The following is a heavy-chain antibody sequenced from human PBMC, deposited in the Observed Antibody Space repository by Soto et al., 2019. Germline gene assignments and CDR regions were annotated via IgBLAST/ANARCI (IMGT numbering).Heavy chain of an antibody. CDR1: VFGFSSHR. D-gene: IGHD6-19*01. V-gene: IGHV3-21*06. CDR3: ERERGEYDSGWYIDR. J-gene: IGHJ5*02. CDR2: ISSRSSLI. Sequence: GGSLRLSCAASVFGFSSHRFNWVRQSPGQGLEWVAYISSRSSLILYADSVRGRFVISRDNALNSLYLQMNSPRDEDTAIYYCERERGEYDSGWYIDRWGQGTPVTVSS.